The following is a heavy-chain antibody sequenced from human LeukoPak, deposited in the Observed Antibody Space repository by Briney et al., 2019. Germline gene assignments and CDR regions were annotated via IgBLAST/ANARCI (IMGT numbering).Heavy chain of an antibody. CDR3: ARDPINYYDRQSREVGYFDY. Sequence: SETLSLTCTVSGGSISSSSYYWGWIRQPPGKGLEWIGSIYYSGSTYYNPSLKSRVTISVDTSKNQFSLKLSSVTAADTAVYYCARDPINYYDRQSREVGYFDYWGQGTLVTVSS. CDR2: IYYSGST. V-gene: IGHV4-39*07. J-gene: IGHJ4*02. D-gene: IGHD3-22*01. CDR1: GGSISSSSYY.